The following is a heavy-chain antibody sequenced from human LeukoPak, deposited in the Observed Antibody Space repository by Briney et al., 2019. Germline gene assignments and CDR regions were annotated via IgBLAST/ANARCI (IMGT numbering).Heavy chain of an antibody. D-gene: IGHD4/OR15-4a*01. CDR1: GGSISSGGYS. CDR3: ARRAGAYSHPYDY. V-gene: IGHV3-53*01. CDR2: IYSDNT. Sequence: LSLTCAVSGGSISSGGYSWSWIRQPPGKGLEWVSFIYSDNTHYSDSVKGRFTISRDNSKNTLYLQMYSLRAEDTAVYYCARRAGAYSHPYDYWGQGTLVTVSS. J-gene: IGHJ4*02.